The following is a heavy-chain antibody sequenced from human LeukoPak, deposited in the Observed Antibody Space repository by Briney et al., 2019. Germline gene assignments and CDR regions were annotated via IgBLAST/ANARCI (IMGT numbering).Heavy chain of an antibody. CDR3: ARHVPTLTIYYYYGMDV. V-gene: IGHV4-39*01. Sequence: KPSETLSLTCTVSGGSISSSSYYWGWIRQPPGKGLEWIGSIYYSGSTYYNPSLKSRVTISVDTSKNQFSLKLSSVTAADTAVYYCARHVPTLTIYYYYGMDVWGQGTTVTVSS. D-gene: IGHD2/OR15-2a*01. CDR1: GGSISSSSYY. J-gene: IGHJ6*02. CDR2: IYYSGST.